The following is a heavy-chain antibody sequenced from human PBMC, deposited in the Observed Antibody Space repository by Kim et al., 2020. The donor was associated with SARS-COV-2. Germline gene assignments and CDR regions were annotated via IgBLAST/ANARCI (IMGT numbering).Heavy chain of an antibody. J-gene: IGHJ6*02. D-gene: IGHD6-19*01. Sequence: ASVKVSCKTSGYTFTSYYMHWVRQAPGQGLEWMGIINPSGGSTSYAQKFQGRVTMTRDTSTSTVYMELSSLRSEDTAVYYCARDLGLAVAYYYGMDVWGQGTTVTVSS. CDR2: INPSGGST. CDR1: GYTFTSYY. CDR3: ARDLGLAVAYYYGMDV. V-gene: IGHV1-46*01.